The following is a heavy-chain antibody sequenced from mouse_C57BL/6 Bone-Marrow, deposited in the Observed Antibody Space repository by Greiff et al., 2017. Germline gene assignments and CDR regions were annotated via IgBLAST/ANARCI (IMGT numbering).Heavy chain of an antibody. CDR1: GFSLSTSGMG. D-gene: IGHD1-1*01. V-gene: IGHV8-12*01. J-gene: IGHJ2*01. CDR2: IYWDDDK. CDR3: ARSITTVGARGFYFDY. Sequence: QVQLKESGPGILQSSQTLSLTCSFSGFSLSTSGMGVSWIRPPSGKGLEWLAHIYWDDDKRYNPSLKSLLTLSNDTSRNQVFLKITSLDTADTATYYGARSITTVGARGFYFDYGGQGTTLTVSS.